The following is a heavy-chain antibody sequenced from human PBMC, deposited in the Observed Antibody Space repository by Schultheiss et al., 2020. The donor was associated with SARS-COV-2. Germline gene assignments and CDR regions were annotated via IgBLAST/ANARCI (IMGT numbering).Heavy chain of an antibody. Sequence: GGSLRLSCSASGFTFSSYAMHWVRQAPGKGLEYVSAISSNGGSTYYADSVKGRFTISRDNSKNTLYLQMNSLRADDTALYYCAKDDTDYYFDYWGQGTLVTVSS. CDR2: ISSNGGST. J-gene: IGHJ4*02. D-gene: IGHD5-18*01. V-gene: IGHV3-64*04. CDR3: AKDDTDYYFDY. CDR1: GFTFSSYA.